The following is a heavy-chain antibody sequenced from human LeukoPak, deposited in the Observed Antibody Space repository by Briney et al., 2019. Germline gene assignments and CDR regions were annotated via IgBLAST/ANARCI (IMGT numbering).Heavy chain of an antibody. Sequence: GGSLRLSCAAPGFTFSSYSVNWVRQAPGKGLEWVSSISSSSSYIYYADSVKGRFTISRDNAKNSLYLQMNSLRAEDTAVYYCARDRNVVDFDYWGQGTLVTVSS. CDR1: GFTFSSYS. CDR2: ISSSSSYI. D-gene: IGHD2-2*01. V-gene: IGHV3-21*01. J-gene: IGHJ4*02. CDR3: ARDRNVVDFDY.